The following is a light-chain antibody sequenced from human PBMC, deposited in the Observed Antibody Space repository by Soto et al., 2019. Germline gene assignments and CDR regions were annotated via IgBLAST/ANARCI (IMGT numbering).Light chain of an antibody. CDR1: QSISDT. Sequence: EIVMTKSPATLSVSPGGRATLSCRPSQSISDTLAWYQQKPGQAPRLLIYGASKRATGFPARFSGSGSGTDFTLTISSLQSEDFAVYYCQQYNNWPWTFGQGTKVDI. V-gene: IGKV3-15*01. CDR2: GAS. J-gene: IGKJ1*01. CDR3: QQYNNWPWT.